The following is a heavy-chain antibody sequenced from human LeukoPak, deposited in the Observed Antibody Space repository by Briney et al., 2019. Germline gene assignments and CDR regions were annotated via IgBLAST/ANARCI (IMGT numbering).Heavy chain of an antibody. J-gene: IGHJ5*02. D-gene: IGHD5-12*01. V-gene: IGHV4-4*09. Sequence: SETLSLTCAVSGGSIRDWQWSWVRKPPGKGLEWIGHINTNGRSDYNPSLRSRLTFSVDTSRDQISLKLSSVTAADTAMYYCVTSYDYKVAPLDLWGRGTLVTVSS. CDR3: VTSYDYKVAPLDL. CDR1: GGSIRDWQ. CDR2: INTNGRS.